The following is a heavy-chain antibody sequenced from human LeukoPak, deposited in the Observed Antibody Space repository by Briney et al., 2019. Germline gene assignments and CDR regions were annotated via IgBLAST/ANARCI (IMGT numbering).Heavy chain of an antibody. V-gene: IGHV3-48*01. J-gene: IGHJ5*02. Sequence: GGSLRLSCAASGFTFSTYNMHWVRQAPGKGLEWVSYISSSGSTIYYADSVKGRFTISRDNAKNSLYLQMNSLRAEDTAVYYCARASDPWLQLTWGQGTLVTVSS. CDR3: ARASDPWLQLT. CDR1: GFTFSTYN. D-gene: IGHD5-24*01. CDR2: ISSSGSTI.